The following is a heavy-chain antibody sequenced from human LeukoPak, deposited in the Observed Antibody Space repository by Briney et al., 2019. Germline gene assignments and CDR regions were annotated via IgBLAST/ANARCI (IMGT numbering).Heavy chain of an antibody. CDR1: GFSFSNYW. CDR2: IKQHGSEK. D-gene: IGHD1-1*01. V-gene: IGHV3-7*05. CDR3: ATVRMNTHNAFDI. Sequence: GSLRLSCEASGFSFSNYWMTWVRQAPGKGLEWVANIKQHGSEKDYVDSVKGRFTLSRDNAKNSVYLQMNSLRAEDTAVYYCATVRMNTHNAFDIWGQGTVVTVSS. J-gene: IGHJ3*02.